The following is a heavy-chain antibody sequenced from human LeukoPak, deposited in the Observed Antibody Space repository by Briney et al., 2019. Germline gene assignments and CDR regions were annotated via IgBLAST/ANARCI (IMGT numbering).Heavy chain of an antibody. J-gene: IGHJ4*02. CDR3: ARDLGIVATGFDY. D-gene: IGHD5-12*01. V-gene: IGHV3-21*01. Sequence: GGSLRLSCAASGFTFSSYSMNWVRQAPGKGLEWVSSISSSSSYIYYADSVKGRFTISRDNAKNSLYPQMNSLRAEDTAVYYCARDLGIVATGFDYWGQGTLVTVSS. CDR1: GFTFSSYS. CDR2: ISSSSSYI.